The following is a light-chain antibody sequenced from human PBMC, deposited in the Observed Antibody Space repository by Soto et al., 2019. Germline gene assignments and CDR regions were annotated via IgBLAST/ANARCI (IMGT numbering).Light chain of an antibody. V-gene: IGLV1-51*01. CDR3: GTWDSSLSAVV. CDR2: DNN. J-gene: IGLJ2*01. CDR1: SSNIGNNY. Sequence: QSVLTQPPSVSAASGQKVTLSCSGSSSNIGNNYVSWYQQLPGTAPKLLIYDNNKRPSGIPDRFSGSKSGTSATLGITGLQTGDEADYYCGTWDSSLSAVVFGEGTKVTVL.